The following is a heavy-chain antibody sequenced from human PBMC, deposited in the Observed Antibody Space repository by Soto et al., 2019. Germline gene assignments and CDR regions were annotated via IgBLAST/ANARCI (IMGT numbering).Heavy chain of an antibody. CDR2: INHSGST. D-gene: IGHD4-17*01. J-gene: IGHJ4*02. Sequence: WETLSLTCAVYGGSFSGYYWSWIRQPPGKGLEWIGEINHSGSTNYNPSLKSRVTISVDTSKNQFSLKLSSVTAADTAVYYCARGRETTVTTWKLHFDYWGQGTLVTVSS. CDR3: ARGRETTVTTWKLHFDY. V-gene: IGHV4-34*01. CDR1: GGSFSGYY.